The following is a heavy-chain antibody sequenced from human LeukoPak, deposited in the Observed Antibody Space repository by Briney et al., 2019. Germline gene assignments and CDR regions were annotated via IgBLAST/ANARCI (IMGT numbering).Heavy chain of an antibody. D-gene: IGHD3-22*01. Sequence: SVKVSCKASGGTFSSYAISSVRQAPGQGLEWMGRIIPILGIANYAQKFQGRVTITADKSTSTAYMGLSSLRSEDTAVYYCARGGDYYDSSGSDYWGQGTLVTVSS. J-gene: IGHJ4*02. CDR2: IIPILGIA. CDR1: GGTFSSYA. V-gene: IGHV1-69*04. CDR3: ARGGDYYDSSGSDY.